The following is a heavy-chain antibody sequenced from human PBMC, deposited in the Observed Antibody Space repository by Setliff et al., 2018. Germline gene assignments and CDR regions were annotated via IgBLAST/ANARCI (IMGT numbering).Heavy chain of an antibody. CDR1: GFSLRSSGMA. D-gene: IGHD3-10*01. CDR2: IYWDDVK. Sequence: SGPTLVNPTQTLTLTCSFSGFSLRSSGMAVGWIRQPPGRALEWLALIYWDDVKRYSPFLKNRLTITQDTAKNQVVLTLTNMDPVDTATYYCAHRGGYGADSLYYFDVWGQGTLVTVSS. V-gene: IGHV2-5*02. J-gene: IGHJ4*02. CDR3: AHRGGYGADSLYYFDV.